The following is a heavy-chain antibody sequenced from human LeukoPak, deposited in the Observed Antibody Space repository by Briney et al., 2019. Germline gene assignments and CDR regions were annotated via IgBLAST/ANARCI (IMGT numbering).Heavy chain of an antibody. CDR3: ARGGKYYCSSTSCYTGIVYFQH. CDR2: INPSGGST. J-gene: IGHJ1*01. D-gene: IGHD2-2*02. CDR1: GYTFTSYY. V-gene: IGHV1-46*01. Sequence: EASVKVSCKASGYTFTSYYMHWVRQAPGQGLEWMGIINPSGGSTSYAQKFQGRVTMTRDTSTSTVYMELSSLRSEDTAVYYCARGGKYYCSSTSCYTGIVYFQHWGQGTLVTVSS.